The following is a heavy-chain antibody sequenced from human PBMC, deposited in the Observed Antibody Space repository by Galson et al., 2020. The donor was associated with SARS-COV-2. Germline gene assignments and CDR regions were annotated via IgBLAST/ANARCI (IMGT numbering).Heavy chain of an antibody. V-gene: IGHV4-39*02. CDR3: AGRGGFGSGSFSA. CDR1: NGSINNNIYY. D-gene: IGHD3-10*01. CDR2: LYSSGSI. J-gene: IGHJ5*02. Sequence: SETLSLTCTVSNGSINNNIYYWGWIRQSPGGALEWLGSLYSSGSIFYNPSLRDRLSISVDTPTNHFFLRLHSVTAADTAVYFCAGRGGFGSGSFSAWGQGTLVTVAS.